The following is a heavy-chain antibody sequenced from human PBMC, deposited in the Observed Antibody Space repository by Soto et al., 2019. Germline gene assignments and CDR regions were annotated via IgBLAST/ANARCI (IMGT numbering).Heavy chain of an antibody. J-gene: IGHJ6*02. CDR3: ARDRGTTVYYYYGMDV. CDR2: IYTSGST. Sequence: SENLSLTCTVSGGSISSYYWSWIRQPAGKGLEWIGRIYTSGSTNYNPSLKSRVTMSVDTSKNQFSLKLSSVTAADTAVYYCARDRGTTVYYYYGMDVWGQGTTVTVSS. D-gene: IGHD4-4*01. V-gene: IGHV4-4*07. CDR1: GGSISSYY.